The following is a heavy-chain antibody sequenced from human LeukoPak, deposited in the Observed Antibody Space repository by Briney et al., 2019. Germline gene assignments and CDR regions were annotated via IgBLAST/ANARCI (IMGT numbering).Heavy chain of an antibody. D-gene: IGHD3-9*01. CDR2: IYYSGST. V-gene: IGHV4-59*08. J-gene: IGHJ4*02. Sequence: SETLSLTCIVSGGSISSYYWSWIRQPPGKGLEWIGYIYYSGSTNYNPSLKSRVAISVDTSKNQFSLKLTSVTAADTAVYYCARHDMDVSGGGLDYSDYWGQGTLVTVSS. CDR3: ARHDMDVSGGGLDYSDY. CDR1: GGSISSYY.